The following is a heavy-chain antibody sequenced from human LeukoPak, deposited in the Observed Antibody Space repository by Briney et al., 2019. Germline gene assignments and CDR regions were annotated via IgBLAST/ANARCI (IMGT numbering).Heavy chain of an antibody. CDR2: ISAYNGNT. CDR1: GGTFSSYA. CDR3: ARGWEFNPYFDY. Sequence: ASVKVSCKASGGTFSSYAISWVRQAPGQGLEWMGWISAYNGNTNYAQKLQGRVTMTTDTSTSTAYMELRSLRSDDTAVYYCARGWEFNPYFDYWGQGTLVTVSS. D-gene: IGHD3-10*01. J-gene: IGHJ4*02. V-gene: IGHV1-18*01.